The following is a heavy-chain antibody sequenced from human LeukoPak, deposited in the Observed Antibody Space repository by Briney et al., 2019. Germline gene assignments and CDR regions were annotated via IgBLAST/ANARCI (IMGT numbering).Heavy chain of an antibody. Sequence: SGGSLRLSCAASGFTVSSNYMSWVRQAPGKGLEWVSVIYSGGSTYYADSVKGRFTISRDNSKNTLYLQMNSLRAEDTAVYYCARGVLSPTFDYWGQGTLVTVSS. CDR3: ARGVLSPTFDY. J-gene: IGHJ4*02. CDR2: IYSGGST. CDR1: GFTVSSNY. D-gene: IGHD3-10*01. V-gene: IGHV3-66*01.